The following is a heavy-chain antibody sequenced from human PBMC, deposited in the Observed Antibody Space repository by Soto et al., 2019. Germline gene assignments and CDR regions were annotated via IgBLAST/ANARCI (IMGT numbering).Heavy chain of an antibody. Sequence: VASVKVSCKASGYTFTSYAISWVRQAPGQGLEWMGLISAYNGNTNYAQKLQGRVTLTTDTSASTAYMELSSLRSEDTAVYYCASCPQNCITTSPCCLFFDYWGQGTLVTVSS. V-gene: IGHV1-18*01. CDR2: ISAYNGNT. CDR1: GYTFTSYA. J-gene: IGHJ4*02. CDR3: ASCPQNCITTSPCCLFFDY. D-gene: IGHD2-2*01.